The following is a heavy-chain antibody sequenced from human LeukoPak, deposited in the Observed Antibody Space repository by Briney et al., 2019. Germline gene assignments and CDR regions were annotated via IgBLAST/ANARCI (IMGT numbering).Heavy chain of an antibody. CDR3: ARVGGPKGGFLEWSAYYFDY. Sequence: ASVKVSCKASGYTFTTTTYGIGWVRQAPGQGLEWMGWISPYNGNTNYAQKLQGRVTMTTDTSTSTAYMELRSLRSDDTAVYYCARVGGPKGGFLEWSAYYFDYWGQGTLVTVSS. CDR2: ISPYNGNT. D-gene: IGHD3-3*01. V-gene: IGHV1-18*01. CDR1: GYTFTTTTYG. J-gene: IGHJ4*02.